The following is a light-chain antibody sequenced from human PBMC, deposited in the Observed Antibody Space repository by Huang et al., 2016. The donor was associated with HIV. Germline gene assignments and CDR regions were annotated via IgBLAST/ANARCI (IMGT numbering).Light chain of an antibody. V-gene: IGKV3-15*01. CDR1: RSLSST. CDR3: QQYNNWPPA. CDR2: GTS. Sequence: EVVMTQSPVTLSVSPGERATLSCRASRSLSSTLAWYQQKLGQAPRLLIYGTSTRATGIPARFSGTGSGTEFTLTISSLQSEDFAVYYFQQYNNWPPAFGQGTKVEIK. J-gene: IGKJ1*01.